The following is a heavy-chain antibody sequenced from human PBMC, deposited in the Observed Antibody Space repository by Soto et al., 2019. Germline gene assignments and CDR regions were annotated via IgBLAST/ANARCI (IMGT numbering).Heavy chain of an antibody. CDR2: IYHSGST. J-gene: IGHJ4*02. V-gene: IGHV4-30-2*01. CDR3: ARGSYSDYRHFDY. Sequence: SETLSLTCSVSGCSISSGGYSWSWIRQPPGKGLEWIGYIYHSGSTYYNPSLKSRVTISVDRSKNQFSLKLSSVTAADTAVYYCARGSYSDYRHFDYWGQGTLVTV. CDR1: GCSISSGGYS. D-gene: IGHD5-12*01.